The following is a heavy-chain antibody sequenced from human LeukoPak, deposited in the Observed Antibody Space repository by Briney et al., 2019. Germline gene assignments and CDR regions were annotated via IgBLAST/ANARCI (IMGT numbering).Heavy chain of an antibody. CDR1: GYTFTSYA. V-gene: IGHV1-2*02. CDR2: INPNSGGT. D-gene: IGHD4-17*01. Sequence: GASVTVSCKASGYTFTSYAMNWVRQAPGQGLEWMGWINPNSGGTNYAQKFQGRVTMTRDTSISTAYMELSRLRSDDTAVYYCARVPGDYGDYPVGFWGQGTLVTVSS. CDR3: ARVPGDYGDYPVGF. J-gene: IGHJ4*02.